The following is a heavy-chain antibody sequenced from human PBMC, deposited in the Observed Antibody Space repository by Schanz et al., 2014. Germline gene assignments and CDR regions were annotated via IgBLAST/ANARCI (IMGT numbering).Heavy chain of an antibody. J-gene: IGHJ4*02. Sequence: DVQLLESGGGLAQPGGSLRLSCAASGFTFSSYAMNWLRQAPGKGLEWVSVIGVDGTTTYYADSVRGRFTMSRDNSKNTLYLQMNSLRAGDAAVYYCARGLIAAAGGAFDYWGQGTLXAVSA. CDR3: ARGLIAAAGGAFDY. CDR1: GFTFSSYA. D-gene: IGHD6-13*01. V-gene: IGHV3-23*01. CDR2: IGVDGTTT.